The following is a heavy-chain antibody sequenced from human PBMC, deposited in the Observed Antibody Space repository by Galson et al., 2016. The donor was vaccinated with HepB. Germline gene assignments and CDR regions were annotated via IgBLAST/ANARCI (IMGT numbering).Heavy chain of an antibody. CDR2: IDGPTPNT. D-gene: IGHD6-19*01. CDR1: GFTFRNYA. J-gene: IGHJ4*02. CDR3: TTWLSHHFDY. V-gene: IGHV3-23*01. Sequence: SLRLSCAASGFTFRNYALSWVRRAPGKGLEWVSHIDGPTPNTHYADSVRGRFSIYRDNSRDTLCLQMDSLTAEDSAIYYCTTWLSHHFDYWGQGTRVTVSP.